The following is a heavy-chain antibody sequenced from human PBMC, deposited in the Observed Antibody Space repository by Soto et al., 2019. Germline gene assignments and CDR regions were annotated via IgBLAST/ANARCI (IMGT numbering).Heavy chain of an antibody. CDR3: ARDSPKIAARPLYYYYYGMDV. J-gene: IGHJ6*02. D-gene: IGHD6-6*01. CDR2: ISAYNGNT. CDR1: GYTFTSYG. Sequence: ASVKVSCKASGYTFTSYGISWVRQAPGQGLEWMGWISAYNGNTNYAQKLQGRVTMTTDTSTSTAYMELRSLRSDDTAVYYCARDSPKIAARPLYYYYYGMDVWGRGTTVTVSS. V-gene: IGHV1-18*01.